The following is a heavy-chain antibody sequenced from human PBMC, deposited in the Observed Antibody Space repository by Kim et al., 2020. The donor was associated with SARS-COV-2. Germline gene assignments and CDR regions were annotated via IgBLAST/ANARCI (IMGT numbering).Heavy chain of an antibody. CDR2: IYPGDSDT. Sequence: GESLKISCKGSGYSFTSYWIGWVRQMPGKGLEWMGIIYPGDSDTRYSPSFQGQVTISADKSISTAYLQWSSLKASDTAMYYCARLGETVAGTGDAFDIWGQGTMVTVSS. D-gene: IGHD6-19*01. J-gene: IGHJ3*02. V-gene: IGHV5-51*01. CDR3: ARLGETVAGTGDAFDI. CDR1: GYSFTSYW.